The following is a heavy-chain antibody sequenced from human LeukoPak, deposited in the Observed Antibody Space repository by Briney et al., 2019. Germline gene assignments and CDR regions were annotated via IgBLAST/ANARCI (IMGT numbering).Heavy chain of an antibody. V-gene: IGHV3-23*01. D-gene: IGHD3-10*01. J-gene: IGHJ4*02. CDR3: AKDPGMDY. Sequence: GGSLRLSCAASGFTFSDYSMNWVRQAPGKGLEWVSAISARGGTTYYADSVKGRFTISRDNSKNTLYLQMNSLGAEDTAVYYCAKDPGMDYWGQGTLVTVSS. CDR1: GFTFSDYS. CDR2: ISARGGTT.